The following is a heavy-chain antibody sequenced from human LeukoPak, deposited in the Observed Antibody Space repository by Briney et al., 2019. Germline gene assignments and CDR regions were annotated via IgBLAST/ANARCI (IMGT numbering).Heavy chain of an antibody. CDR1: GGSISSGSYY. Sequence: SETLSLTCTVSGGSISSGSYYWSWIRQPAGKGLEWIGRIYTSGSTNYNPSLKSRVTISVDTSKNQFSLKLSSVTAADTAVYYCARYSGHFDYWGQGTLVTVSS. CDR2: IYTSGST. D-gene: IGHD5-12*01. J-gene: IGHJ4*02. V-gene: IGHV4-61*02. CDR3: ARYSGHFDY.